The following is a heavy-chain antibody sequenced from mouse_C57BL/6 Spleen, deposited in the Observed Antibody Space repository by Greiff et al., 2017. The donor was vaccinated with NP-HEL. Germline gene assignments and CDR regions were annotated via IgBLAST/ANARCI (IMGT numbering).Heavy chain of an antibody. CDR3: ARGIITTVVATDWYFDV. D-gene: IGHD1-1*01. J-gene: IGHJ1*03. CDR2: ISYDGSN. V-gene: IGHV3-6*01. CDR1: GYSITSGYY. Sequence: VQLKESGPGLVKPSQSLSLTCSVTGYSITSGYYWNWIRQFPGNKLECMGYISYDGSNNYNPSLKNRISITRDTSKNQFFLKLNSVTTEDTATYYCARGIITTVVATDWYFDVWGTGTTVTVSS.